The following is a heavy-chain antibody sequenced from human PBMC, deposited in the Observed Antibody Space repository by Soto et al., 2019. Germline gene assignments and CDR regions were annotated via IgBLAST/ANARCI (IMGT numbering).Heavy chain of an antibody. Sequence: GSLILSCTAAGFTFGDYTMAWFRQAPGVGLEWVSFIRSKAYGGTTEYAASVKGRFTISRDDSKSIAYLQMNRLQSEDTAVYYCARDVASYDYGDFYGMDAWGQGTTVTVSS. CDR3: ARDVASYDYGDFYGMDA. J-gene: IGHJ6*02. V-gene: IGHV3-49*03. CDR1: GFTFGDYT. D-gene: IGHD4-17*01. CDR2: IRSKAYGGTT.